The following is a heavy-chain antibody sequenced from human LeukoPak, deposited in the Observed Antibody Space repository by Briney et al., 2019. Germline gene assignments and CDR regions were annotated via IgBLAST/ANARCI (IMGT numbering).Heavy chain of an antibody. J-gene: IGHJ4*02. CDR3: ARDRNLDS. CDR2: ISYDGSNK. CDR1: GFTFNRYA. V-gene: IGHV3-30-3*01. Sequence: GGSLRLSCAASGFTFNRYAIHWVRQAPGKGLEWVVFISYDGSNKYFADSVKGRFTISRDNSKNTVYLQMDSLRAEDTAVYYCARDRNLDSWGQGTLVTVSS.